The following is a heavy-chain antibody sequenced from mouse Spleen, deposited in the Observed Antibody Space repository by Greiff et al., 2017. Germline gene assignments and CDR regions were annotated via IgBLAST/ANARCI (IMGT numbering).Heavy chain of an antibody. Sequence: EVQGVESGGGLVKPGGSLKLSCAASGFTFSSYTMSWVRQTPAKRLEWVATISSGGGNTYYPDSVKGRFTISRDNARNTLYLQMSSLRSEDTAMYYCARQDYSNYEGAMDYWGQGTSVTVSS. CDR3: ARQDYSNYEGAMDY. CDR1: GFTFSSYT. CDR2: ISSGGGNT. D-gene: IGHD2-5*01. J-gene: IGHJ4*01. V-gene: IGHV5-9*04.